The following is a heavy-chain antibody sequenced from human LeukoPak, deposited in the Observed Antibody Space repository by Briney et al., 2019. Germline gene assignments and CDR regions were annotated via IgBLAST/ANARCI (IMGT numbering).Heavy chain of an antibody. CDR1: GDSVSSNSAA. CDR3: ARGGAWQWLLTDRVFDY. CDR2: TYYRSKWYN. Sequence: SQTLSLTCAISGDSVSSNSAAWNWIRQSPSRGLEWLGRTYYRSKWYNDYAVSVKSRITINPDTSKNQFSLQLNSVTPEDTAVYYCARGGAWQWLLTDRVFDYWGQGTLVTVSS. V-gene: IGHV6-1*01. D-gene: IGHD6-19*01. J-gene: IGHJ4*02.